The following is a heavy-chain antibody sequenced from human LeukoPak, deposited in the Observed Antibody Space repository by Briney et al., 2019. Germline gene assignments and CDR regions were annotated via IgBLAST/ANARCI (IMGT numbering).Heavy chain of an antibody. CDR3: ARGSGPDAFDI. Sequence: PSQTLSLTCAVSGGSISSGGYSWSWIRQPPGQGLEWIGYIYHSGSTYYNPSLKSRVTISVDRSKNQFSLKLSSVTAADTAVYYCARGSGPDAFDIWGQGTMVTVSS. J-gene: IGHJ3*02. V-gene: IGHV4-30-2*01. D-gene: IGHD1-26*01. CDR1: GGSISSGGYS. CDR2: IYHSGST.